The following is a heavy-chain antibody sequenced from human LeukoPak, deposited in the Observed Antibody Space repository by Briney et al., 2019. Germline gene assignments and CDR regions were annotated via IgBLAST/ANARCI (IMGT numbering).Heavy chain of an antibody. V-gene: IGHV3-66*01. J-gene: IGHJ4*02. Sequence: PGGSLRLSCAASGFTVSSNYMSWVRQAPGKGLEWVSVIYSGGSTYYADSVKGRFTISRDSAKNTLYLQMNSLRAEDTAVYYCARETSTAAQYYFDYWGQGTQVTVSS. CDR2: IYSGGST. CDR3: ARETSTAAQYYFDY. CDR1: GFTVSSNY. D-gene: IGHD6-13*01.